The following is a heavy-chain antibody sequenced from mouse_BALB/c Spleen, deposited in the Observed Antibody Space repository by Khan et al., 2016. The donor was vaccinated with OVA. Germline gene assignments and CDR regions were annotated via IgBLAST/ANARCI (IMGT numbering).Heavy chain of an antibody. Sequence: EVQLVESGGGLVKPGGSLKLSGAASGFTSSNYAMSWVRQSPEKRLEGVASIGSGESTYYQDRVKGRFTISRDNARNILYLQMSSLRSEDTAMYYCARDYWFAYWGQGTLVTVSA. CDR1: GFTSSNYA. CDR2: IGSGEST. V-gene: IGHV5-6-5*01. CDR3: ARDYWFAY. J-gene: IGHJ3*01.